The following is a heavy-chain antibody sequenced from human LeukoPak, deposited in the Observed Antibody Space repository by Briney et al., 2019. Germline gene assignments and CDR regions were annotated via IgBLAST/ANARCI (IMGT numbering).Heavy chain of an antibody. J-gene: IGHJ4*02. D-gene: IGHD3-9*01. CDR1: DYSISSDYY. CDR2: IHHSGTT. Sequence: SETLSLTCTVSDYSISSDYYWAWIRQSPGKGLEWIGSIHHSGTTYYNPSLNSRVAISVDTSKNQFSLHLHSVTAADTAVYFCARDIPTGYFDYWGQGALVTVSS. V-gene: IGHV4-38-2*02. CDR3: ARDIPTGYFDY.